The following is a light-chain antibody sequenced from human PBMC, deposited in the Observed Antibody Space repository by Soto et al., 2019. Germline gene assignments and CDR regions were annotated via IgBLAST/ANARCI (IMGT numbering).Light chain of an antibody. Sequence: DIQVTQSPPPLSASVGDRVTITCRASQTISTWMAWYQQKPGKAPKLLVYDASTLQSGVASRFSGSGSGTDFTLTITSLQPEDVATYYCQQSYGTPITFGQGTRLEIK. CDR1: QTISTW. J-gene: IGKJ5*01. V-gene: IGKV1-39*01. CDR3: QQSYGTPIT. CDR2: DAS.